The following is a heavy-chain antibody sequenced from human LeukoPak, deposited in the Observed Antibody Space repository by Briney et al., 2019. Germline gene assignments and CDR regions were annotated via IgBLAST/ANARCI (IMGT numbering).Heavy chain of an antibody. V-gene: IGHV1-2*02. CDR1: GYTFTGYY. Sequence: ASVKVSCKASGYTFTGYYMHWVRQAPGQGLEWMGWINPNSGGTNYAQKFQGRVTMTRDTSISTAYMELSRLRSDDTAVYYCARDRWYCSSTSCYRDYYYYYYMDVWGKGTTVTVSS. CDR2: INPNSGGT. D-gene: IGHD2-2*01. J-gene: IGHJ6*03. CDR3: ARDRWYCSSTSCYRDYYYYYYMDV.